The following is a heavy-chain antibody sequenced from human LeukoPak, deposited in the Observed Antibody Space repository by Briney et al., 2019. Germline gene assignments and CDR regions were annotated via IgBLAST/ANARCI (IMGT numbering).Heavy chain of an antibody. CDR2: INPKSGGT. Sequence: ASVKVSCKASGYTFTGYYMHWVRQAPGQGLEWMGWINPKSGGTNYAQKLQGRVTMTRDTSISTAYMELSRLRSDDTAVYYCARGGYDILTGYYKLDYWGQGTLVTVSS. V-gene: IGHV1-2*02. CDR1: GYTFTGYY. D-gene: IGHD3-9*01. J-gene: IGHJ4*02. CDR3: ARGGYDILTGYYKLDY.